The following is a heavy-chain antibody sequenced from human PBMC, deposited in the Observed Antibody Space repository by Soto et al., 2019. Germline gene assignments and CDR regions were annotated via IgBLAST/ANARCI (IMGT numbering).Heavy chain of an antibody. D-gene: IGHD7-27*01. CDR3: ARDGTGDRGFFDY. CDR1: GGSISSSSYY. Sequence: SETLSLTCTVSGGSISSSSYYWGWIRQPPGKGLEWIGRIYYSGSTYYNPSLKSRVTISVDTSKNQFSLKLSSVTAADTAVYYCARDGTGDRGFFDYWGQGTLVTVSS. CDR2: IYYSGST. J-gene: IGHJ4*02. V-gene: IGHV4-39*07.